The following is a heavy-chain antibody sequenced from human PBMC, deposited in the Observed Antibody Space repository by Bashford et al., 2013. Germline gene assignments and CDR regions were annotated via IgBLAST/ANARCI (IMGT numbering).Heavy chain of an antibody. CDR1: GYTFTGYY. Sequence: ASREGRPRKASGYTFTGYYMHWVRQAPGQGLEWMGWINPNSGGTNYAQKFQGWVTMTRDTSISTAYMELSRLRSDDTAVYYCARDGLEAIGNSYGWVWDRYYYYGMDVWGQGTTVTVSS. J-gene: IGHJ6*02. V-gene: IGHV1-2*04. CDR2: INPNSGGT. CDR3: ARDGLEAIGNSYGWVWDRYYYYGMDV. D-gene: IGHD5-18*01.